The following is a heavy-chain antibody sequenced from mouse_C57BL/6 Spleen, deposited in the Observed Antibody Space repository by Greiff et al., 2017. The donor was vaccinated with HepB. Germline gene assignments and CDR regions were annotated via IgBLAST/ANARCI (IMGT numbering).Heavy chain of an antibody. Sequence: QVQLKQPGAELVKPGASVKLSCKASGYTFTSYWMHWVKQRPGQGLEWIGMIHPNSGSTNYNEKFKSKATLTVDKSSSTAYMQLSSLTSEDSAVYDCARYIYYGNSLFAYWGQGTLVTVSA. CDR1: GYTFTSYW. D-gene: IGHD2-1*01. CDR3: ARYIYYGNSLFAY. V-gene: IGHV1-64*01. J-gene: IGHJ3*01. CDR2: IHPNSGST.